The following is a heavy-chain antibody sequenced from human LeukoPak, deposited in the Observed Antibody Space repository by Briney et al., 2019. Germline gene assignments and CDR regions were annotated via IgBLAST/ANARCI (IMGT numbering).Heavy chain of an antibody. CDR3: ARSIVGANWFDP. V-gene: IGHV4-34*01. Sequence: SETLSLTCAVYGGSFSGYYWSWIRQPPGKGLEWIGEINHSGSTNYNPSLKSRVTISVDTSKNQFSLKLSSVIAADTAVYYCARSIVGANWFDPWGQGTLVTVSS. D-gene: IGHD1-26*01. CDR1: GGSFSGYY. CDR2: INHSGST. J-gene: IGHJ5*02.